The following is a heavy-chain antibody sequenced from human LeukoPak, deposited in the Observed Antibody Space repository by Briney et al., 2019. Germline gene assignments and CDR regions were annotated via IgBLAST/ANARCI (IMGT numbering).Heavy chain of an antibody. CDR3: ARGDYGDYGRSGNWFDP. CDR1: GGSISSYH. J-gene: IGHJ5*02. Sequence: SETLSLTCTVSGGSISSYHWSWIRQPPGKGLEWVGYIYYSGSTNYNPSLKSRVTISVDTSKNQFSLKLSSVTAADTAVYYCARGDYGDYGRSGNWFDPWGQGTLVTVSS. V-gene: IGHV4-59*01. CDR2: IYYSGST. D-gene: IGHD4-17*01.